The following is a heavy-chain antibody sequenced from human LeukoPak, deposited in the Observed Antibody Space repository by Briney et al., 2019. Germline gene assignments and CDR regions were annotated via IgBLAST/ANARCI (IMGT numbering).Heavy chain of an antibody. V-gene: IGHV3-23*01. Sequence: GGSLRLSCAASGFTFSSYAMSWVRQAPGKGLECVSAISGSGGSTYYADSVKGRFTISRDNSKNTLYLQMNSLRAEDTAVYYCAPHPYYDSSGYGPLDHWGQGTLVTVSS. CDR1: GFTFSSYA. CDR2: ISGSGGST. CDR3: APHPYYDSSGYGPLDH. D-gene: IGHD3-22*01. J-gene: IGHJ4*02.